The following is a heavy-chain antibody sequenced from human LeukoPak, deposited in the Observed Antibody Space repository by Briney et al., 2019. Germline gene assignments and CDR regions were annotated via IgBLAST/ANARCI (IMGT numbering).Heavy chain of an antibody. V-gene: IGHV3-23*01. CDR2: IGGRGGST. Sequence: GGSLRLSCAASGFRFSDFTMTWVRQAPGKGPEWVPAIGGRGGSTYYADPLGGRFIISRDNSKDMVYLQMNSLKVEDTATYYCGKEGGAWGQGTKVTVSS. D-gene: IGHD3-16*01. CDR3: GKEGGA. J-gene: IGHJ5*02. CDR1: GFRFSDFT.